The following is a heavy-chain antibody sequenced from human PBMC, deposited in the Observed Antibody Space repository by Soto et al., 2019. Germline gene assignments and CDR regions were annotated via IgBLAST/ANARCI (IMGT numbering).Heavy chain of an antibody. J-gene: IGHJ4*02. CDR3: AHLIEGAYFDY. CDR1: GVSLSVSGMG. V-gene: IGHV2-5*02. CDR2: VYWDDDK. Sequence: QITLRESGPTLVKPRQPLTLTCTFSGVSLSVSGMGVGWFRQPPGRALEWLALVYWDDDKRYSPSLRPRLTINKDTSKNQIVLTMTNVSPEDTATYSCAHLIEGAYFDYWGRGTPVTVSS.